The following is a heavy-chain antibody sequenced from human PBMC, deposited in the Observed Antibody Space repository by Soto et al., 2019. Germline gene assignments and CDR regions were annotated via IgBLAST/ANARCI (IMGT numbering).Heavy chain of an antibody. CDR3: ARENVGFNYADAFDI. CDR2: IIPIFGTA. D-gene: IGHD1-1*01. J-gene: IGHJ3*02. Sequence: SVKVACKASGGTFSSHAIRWVRQAPGQGLEWMGGIIPIFGTANYAQKFQGRVTITADKSTSTAYMELSSLRSEDTAVYYCARENVGFNYADAFDIWGQGTMVTVSS. V-gene: IGHV1-69*06. CDR1: GGTFSSHA.